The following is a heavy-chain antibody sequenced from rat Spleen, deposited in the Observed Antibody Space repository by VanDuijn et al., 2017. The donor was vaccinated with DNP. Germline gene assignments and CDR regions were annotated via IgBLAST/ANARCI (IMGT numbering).Heavy chain of an antibody. V-gene: IGHV2-27*01. CDR3: ARSTTVMSVDF. CDR1: GFSLTSYH. J-gene: IGHJ2*01. CDR2: MQSGGGT. D-gene: IGHD1-1*01. Sequence: QVQLKESGPGLVQPLQTLSLTCTVSGFSLTSYHVHWVRQPPGKGLEWMGRMQSGGGTAYNSALKIRLSISRDTSKSQVFLKMNSVQTEDTAMYFCARSTTVMSVDFWGQGVMVTVSS.